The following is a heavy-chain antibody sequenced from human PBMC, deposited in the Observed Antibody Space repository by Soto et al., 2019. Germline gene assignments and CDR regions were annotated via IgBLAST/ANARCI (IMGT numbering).Heavy chain of an antibody. CDR1: GFTFSSYA. CDR2: ISGSGGST. V-gene: IGHV3-23*01. J-gene: IGHJ4*02. Sequence: GGSLRLSCAASGFTFSSYAMSWVRQAPGKGLEWVSAISGSGGSTYYADSVKGRFTISRDNSKNTLYLQMNSLRAEDTAVYYCAKGQRITMVRGVINTSYWGQGTLVTVSS. D-gene: IGHD3-10*01. CDR3: AKGQRITMVRGVINTSY.